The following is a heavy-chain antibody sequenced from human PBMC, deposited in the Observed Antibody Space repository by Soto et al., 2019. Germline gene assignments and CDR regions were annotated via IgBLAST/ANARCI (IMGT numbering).Heavy chain of an antibody. J-gene: IGHJ6*03. D-gene: IGHD6-6*01. CDR3: AREAPYYSSSSFITRYYYYYYMDV. CDR1: GYTFTGYY. CDR2: INPNSGGT. Sequence: ASVKVSCKASGYTFTGYYMHWVRQAPGQGLEWMGWINPNSGGTNYAQKFQGWVTMTRDTSISTAYMELSRLRSDDTAVYYCAREAPYYSSSSFITRYYYYYYMDVWGKGTTVTVSS. V-gene: IGHV1-2*04.